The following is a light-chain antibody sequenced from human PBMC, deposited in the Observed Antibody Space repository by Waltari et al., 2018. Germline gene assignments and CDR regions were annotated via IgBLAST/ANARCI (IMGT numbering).Light chain of an antibody. V-gene: IGKV3-11*01. CDR1: QSVSSY. CDR3: QQRSNWRYT. J-gene: IGKJ2*01. CDR2: DAS. Sequence: VLTQSPATLSLSPGAGATLSCRASQSVSSYLAWYQQKPGQAPRLLIYDASNRATGIPARFSGSGSGTDFTLTISSLEPEDFAVYYCQQRSNWRYTFGQGTKLEIK.